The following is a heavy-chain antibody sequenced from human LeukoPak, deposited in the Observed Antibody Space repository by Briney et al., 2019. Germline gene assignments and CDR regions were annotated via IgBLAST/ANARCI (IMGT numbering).Heavy chain of an antibody. V-gene: IGHV1-2*02. CDR3: ARVPGYSYDYYYMDV. CDR1: GYSFTGYD. CDR2: INLNSGGT. D-gene: IGHD5-18*01. Sequence: ASVKVSCKTSGYSFTGYDMHWVGQAPGQGLEWMGWINLNSGGTNYAQKFQGGVTMTRDTSISTAYMDLSRLRSDDTAVYYCARVPGYSYDYYYMDVWNKGTTVTVSS. J-gene: IGHJ6*03.